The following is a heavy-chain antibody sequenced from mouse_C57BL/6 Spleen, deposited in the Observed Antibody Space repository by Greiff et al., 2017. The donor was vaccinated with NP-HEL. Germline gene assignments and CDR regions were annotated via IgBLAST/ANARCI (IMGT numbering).Heavy chain of an antibody. J-gene: IGHJ1*03. CDR3: ASNYDGSSYDWYFDV. Sequence: EVMLVESGGGLVKPGGSLKLSCAASGFTFSDYGMHWVRQAPEKGLEWVAYISSGSSTIYYADTVKGRFTISRDNAKNTLFLQMTSLRSEDTAMYYCASNYDGSSYDWYFDVWGTGTTVTVSS. CDR2: ISSGSSTI. D-gene: IGHD1-1*01. CDR1: GFTFSDYG. V-gene: IGHV5-17*01.